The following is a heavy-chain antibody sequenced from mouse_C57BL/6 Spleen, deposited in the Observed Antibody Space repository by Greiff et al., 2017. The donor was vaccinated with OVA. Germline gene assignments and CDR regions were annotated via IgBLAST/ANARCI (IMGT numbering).Heavy chain of an antibody. Sequence: VQLQQSGPELVKPGASVKMSCKASGYTFTDYNMHWVKQSHGKSLEWIGYINPNNGGTSYNQKFKGKATLTVNKSSSTAYMDLRSLTSEDSAVYYCARFYYGSSYDYWGQGTTLTVSS. D-gene: IGHD1-1*01. CDR3: ARFYYGSSYDY. V-gene: IGHV1-22*01. CDR2: INPNNGGT. J-gene: IGHJ2*01. CDR1: GYTFTDYN.